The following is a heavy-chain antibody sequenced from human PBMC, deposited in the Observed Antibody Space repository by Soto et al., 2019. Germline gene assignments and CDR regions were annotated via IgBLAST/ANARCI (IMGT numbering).Heavy chain of an antibody. CDR3: AHTLAGGGYDFWSGYNYYYYGMDV. J-gene: IGHJ6*02. V-gene: IGHV2-5*01. Sequence: QITLKESGPTLVKPTQTLTLTCTFSGFSLSTSGVGVGWIRQPPGKALEWLALIYWNDDKRYSPSLKSRLTITKDTSKHQVVLTMTNMDPVDTATYYCAHTLAGGGYDFWSGYNYYYYGMDVWGQGTTVTVSS. D-gene: IGHD3-3*01. CDR1: GFSLSTSGVG. CDR2: IYWNDDK.